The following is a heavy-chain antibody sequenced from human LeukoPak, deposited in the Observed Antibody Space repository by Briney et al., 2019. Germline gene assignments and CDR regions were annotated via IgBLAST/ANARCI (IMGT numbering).Heavy chain of an antibody. V-gene: IGHV4-59*08. D-gene: IGHD1-26*01. Sequence: SETLSLTCAVYGGSFSTYYWNWIRQPPGKGLEWIGYIYYTGSTIYNPSLKSRVTISLDTSKNQFSLRLNSVTAADTAVYYCARIPVGAYGYAWFDPWGQGTLVTVSS. CDR3: ARIPVGAYGYAWFDP. J-gene: IGHJ5*02. CDR1: GGSFSTYY. CDR2: IYYTGST.